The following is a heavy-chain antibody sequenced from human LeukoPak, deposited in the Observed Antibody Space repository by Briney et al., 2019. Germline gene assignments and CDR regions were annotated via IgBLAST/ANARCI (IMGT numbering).Heavy chain of an antibody. CDR3: ARVWSGGNLIDY. CDR1: GFTFSSYA. J-gene: IGHJ4*02. D-gene: IGHD4-23*01. CDR2: ISGSGGST. Sequence: GGSLRLSCAASGFTFSSYAMSWVRQAPGKGLEWVSAISGSGGSTYYADSVKGRFTISRDNSKNTLYLQMNSLRAEDTAVYYCARVWSGGNLIDYWGQGTLVTVSS. V-gene: IGHV3-23*01.